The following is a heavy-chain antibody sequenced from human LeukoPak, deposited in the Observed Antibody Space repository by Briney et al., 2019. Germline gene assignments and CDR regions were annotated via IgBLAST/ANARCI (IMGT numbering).Heavy chain of an antibody. V-gene: IGHV7-4-1*02. CDR3: ARVIRLRFLEWHPYYFDY. J-gene: IGHJ4*02. Sequence: ASVKVSCKASGYTFTSYAMNWVRQAPGQGLEWMGWINTNTGNPTYAQGFTGRFVFSLDTSVSTAYLQISSLKAEDTAVYYCARVIRLRFLEWHPYYFDYWGQGTLVTVSS. CDR1: GYTFTSYA. D-gene: IGHD3-3*01. CDR2: INTNTGNP.